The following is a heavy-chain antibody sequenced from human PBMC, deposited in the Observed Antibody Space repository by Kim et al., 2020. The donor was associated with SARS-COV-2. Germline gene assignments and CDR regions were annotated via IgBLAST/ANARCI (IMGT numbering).Heavy chain of an antibody. CDR3: ASYLAAAGISSYWYFDL. J-gene: IGHJ2*01. CDR1: GGTFSSYA. Sequence: SVKVSCKASGGTFSSYAISWVRQAPGQGLEWMGGIIPIFGTANYAQKFQGRVTITADESTSTAYMELSSLRSEDTAVYYCASYLAAAGISSYWYFDLWGRGTLVAGSS. V-gene: IGHV1-69*13. CDR2: IIPIFGTA. D-gene: IGHD6-13*01.